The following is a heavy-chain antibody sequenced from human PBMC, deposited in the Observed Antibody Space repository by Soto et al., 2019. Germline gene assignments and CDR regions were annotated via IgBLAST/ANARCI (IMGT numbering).Heavy chain of an antibody. V-gene: IGHV1-69*05. CDR3: ARSAGLRSMRHPSRAGAGNGIYYYYGMDV. J-gene: IGHJ6*02. D-gene: IGHD6-19*01. CDR2: IIPIFGTA. CDR1: GGTFSSYA. Sequence: SVKVSCKASGGTFSSYAISWVRQAPGQGLEWKGEIIPIFGTANYAQKLQGRVTMTTDTSTSTAYMELRSLRSDDTAVYYCARSAGLRSMRHPSRAGAGNGIYYYYGMDVWGQGTTVTVSS.